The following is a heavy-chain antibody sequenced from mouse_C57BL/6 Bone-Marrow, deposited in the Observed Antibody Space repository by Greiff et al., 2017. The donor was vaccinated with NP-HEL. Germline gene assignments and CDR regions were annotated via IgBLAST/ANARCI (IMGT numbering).Heavy chain of an antibody. V-gene: IGHV1-55*01. D-gene: IGHD1-1*01. CDR3: ARPEFITTVVAPFAY. J-gene: IGHJ3*01. CDR1: GYTFTSYW. Sequence: QVHVKQPGAELVKPGASVKMSCKASGYTFTSYWITWVKQRPGQGLEWIGDIYPGSGSTNYNEKFKSKATLTVDTSSSTAYMQLSSLTSEDSAVYYCARPEFITTVVAPFAYWGQGTLVTVSA. CDR2: IYPGSGST.